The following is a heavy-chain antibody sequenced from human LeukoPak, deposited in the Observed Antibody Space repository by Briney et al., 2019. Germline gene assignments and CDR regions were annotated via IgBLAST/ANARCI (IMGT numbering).Heavy chain of an antibody. Sequence: ASVKVSCKASGYTFTSYGISWVRQAPGQGLEWMGWISAYNGNTNYAQKLQGRVTMTTDTSTSTPYMELRSLRSDDTAVYYCARDGGYLGAFDIWGQGTMVTVSS. V-gene: IGHV1-18*01. CDR2: ISAYNGNT. CDR3: ARDGGYLGAFDI. D-gene: IGHD5-12*01. J-gene: IGHJ3*02. CDR1: GYTFTSYG.